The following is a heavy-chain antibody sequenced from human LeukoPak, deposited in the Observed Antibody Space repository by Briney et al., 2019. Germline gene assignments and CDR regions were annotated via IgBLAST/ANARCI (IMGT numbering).Heavy chain of an antibody. CDR2: ISWNSGSI. V-gene: IGHV3-9*01. CDR3: AKGWLGELLGGRPYYFDY. Sequence: GGSLRLSCAASGFTFDDYAMHWVRQAPGKGLEWVSGISWNSGSIGYADSMKGRFTISRDNAKNSLYLQMNSLRAEDTALYYCAKGWLGELLGGRPYYFDYWGQGSLVTVSS. J-gene: IGHJ4*02. CDR1: GFTFDDYA. D-gene: IGHD3-10*01.